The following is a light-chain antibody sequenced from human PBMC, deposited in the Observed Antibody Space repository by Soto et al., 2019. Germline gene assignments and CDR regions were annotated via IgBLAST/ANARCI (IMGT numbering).Light chain of an antibody. CDR2: GAT. Sequence: EIVMTQSPATLSVSPGEGASLSCRASQSVSSKLAWYQQKPGQAPRLLIYGATTRATGIPARFSGSGSGTEFTLIISSLQSEDSAVYYCQQYNSWLWTFGQGTKVDI. CDR3: QQYNSWLWT. J-gene: IGKJ1*01. CDR1: QSVSSK. V-gene: IGKV3-15*01.